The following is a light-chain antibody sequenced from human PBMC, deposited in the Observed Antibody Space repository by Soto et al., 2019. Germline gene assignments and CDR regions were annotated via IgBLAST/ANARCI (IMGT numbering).Light chain of an antibody. J-gene: IGKJ4*01. CDR3: QQYDNSPRT. CDR1: QSVSSSF. CDR2: GAS. Sequence: EIVLTQSPGTLSLSPGERATLSCRASQSVSSSFFAWYQQTPGQATRLLIYGASSTATGITDRFSGSGSGTDLTPTISRLEAEYFAVYYCQQYDNSPRTFCGGTKVEIK. V-gene: IGKV3-20*01.